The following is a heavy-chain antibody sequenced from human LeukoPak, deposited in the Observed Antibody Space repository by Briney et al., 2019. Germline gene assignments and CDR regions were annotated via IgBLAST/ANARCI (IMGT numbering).Heavy chain of an antibody. V-gene: IGHV3-23*01. CDR1: GFTFSSYA. J-gene: IGHJ4*02. D-gene: IGHD1-26*01. CDR2: ISGSGGST. Sequence: LPGGSLRLSGAASGFTFSSYAMSWVRQAPGKGLEWVSAISGSGGSTYYADSVKGRFTISRDNSKNTLYLQMNSLRAEDTAVYYCAKDSWELRPIDCDYWGQGTLVTVSS. CDR3: AKDSWELRPIDCDY.